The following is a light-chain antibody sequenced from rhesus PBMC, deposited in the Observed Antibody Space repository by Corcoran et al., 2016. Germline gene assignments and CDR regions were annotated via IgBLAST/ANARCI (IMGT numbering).Light chain of an antibody. CDR2: DAS. V-gene: IGKV1-43*02. CDR3: LQDNSDPRT. Sequence: DIQMTQSPSSLSASLGDRVTITFRASQGISNYLSWYQLKPGKAPKLLSYDASTLQSGVPSRFSGSGSGTDFTLTISILQPEEFATYYCLQDNSDPRTFGQGTKVEIK. CDR1: QGISNY. J-gene: IGKJ1*01.